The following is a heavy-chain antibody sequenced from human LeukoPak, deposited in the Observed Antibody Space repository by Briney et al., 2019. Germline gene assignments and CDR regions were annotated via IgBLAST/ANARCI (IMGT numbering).Heavy chain of an antibody. CDR1: GYTFTSYG. CDR2: ISAYNGNT. D-gene: IGHD4-23*01. V-gene: IGHV1-18*01. CDR3: ARDLVNSNAFDI. Sequence: ASVTVSCTASGYTFTSYGISWVRQAPGQGLEGMGWISAYNGNTNYAQKLQGRVTMTTDTSTSTAYMELRSLRSDDTAVYYCARDLVNSNAFDIWGQGTMVTVSS. J-gene: IGHJ3*02.